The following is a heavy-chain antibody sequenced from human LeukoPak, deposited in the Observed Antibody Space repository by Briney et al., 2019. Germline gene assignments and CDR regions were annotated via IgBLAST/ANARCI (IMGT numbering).Heavy chain of an antibody. J-gene: IGHJ4*02. CDR1: GGSISSGGYY. CDR3: ARDAAIAATGAFRN. Sequence: SETLSLTCTVSGGSISSGGYYWSWIRQHPGKGLEWIGYIYYSGSTYYNPSLKSRVTISVDTSKNQFSLKLSSVTAADTAVYYCARDAAIAATGAFRNWGQGTLVTVSS. V-gene: IGHV4-31*03. D-gene: IGHD6-25*01. CDR2: IYYSGST.